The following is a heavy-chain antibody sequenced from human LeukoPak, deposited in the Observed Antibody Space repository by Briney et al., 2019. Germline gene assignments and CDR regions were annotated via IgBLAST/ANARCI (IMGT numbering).Heavy chain of an antibody. J-gene: IGHJ4*02. CDR1: GFTFSNYG. V-gene: IGHV3-30*02. CDR3: ARDRGTMVRGVIDYFDY. Sequence: PGGSLRLSCAATGFTFSNYGMHWVRQAPGKGLEWVAFIQYDGSNKYYADSVKGRFTISRDNAKNSLYLQMNSLRAEDTAVYYCARDRGTMVRGVIDYFDYWGQGTLVTVSS. CDR2: IQYDGSNK. D-gene: IGHD3-10*01.